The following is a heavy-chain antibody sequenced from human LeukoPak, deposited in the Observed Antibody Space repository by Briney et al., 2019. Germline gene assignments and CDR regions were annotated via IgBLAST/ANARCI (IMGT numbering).Heavy chain of an antibody. CDR2: IGGSGSSK. J-gene: IGHJ3*02. Sequence: GGSLRLSCATSGFTFGNYAMSWVRQAPGKGLEWVSSIGGSGSSKYYADSVKGRFTISRDNSKNTLYLQMNSLRAEDTAVYYCAKEGGCGSSTSCFNDAFDIRGQGTIVTVSS. D-gene: IGHD2-2*01. CDR3: AKEGGCGSSTSCFNDAFDI. V-gene: IGHV3-23*01. CDR1: GFTFGNYA.